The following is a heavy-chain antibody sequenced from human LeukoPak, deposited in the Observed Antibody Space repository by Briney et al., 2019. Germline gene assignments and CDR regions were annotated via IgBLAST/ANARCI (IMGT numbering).Heavy chain of an antibody. D-gene: IGHD3-3*01. V-gene: IGHV4-61*02. J-gene: IGHJ4*02. CDR1: GGSISSGSYY. CDR2: IYTSGST. CDR3: ARGWSGFDPFDY. Sequence: PSEILSLTCTVSGGSISSGSYYWSWIRQPAGKGLEWIGRIYTSGSTNYNPSLKSRVTISIDTSKNQFSLKLSSVTAADTAVYYCARGWSGFDPFDYWGQGTLVTVSS.